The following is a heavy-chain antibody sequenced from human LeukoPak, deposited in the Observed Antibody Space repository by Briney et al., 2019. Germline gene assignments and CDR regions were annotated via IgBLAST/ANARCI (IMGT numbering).Heavy chain of an antibody. CDR1: GFTFGNYG. D-gene: IGHD1-7*01. V-gene: IGHV3-23*01. CDR2: ISGSGGTT. J-gene: IGHJ4*02. Sequence: PGGSLRLSCAASGFTFGNYGTSWVRQAPGKGLEWVSGISGSGGTTDYADSVKGRFTISRDNSKNILYLQMNSLRAEDTATYYCAKYPGTTELNSWGQGTLVTVSS. CDR3: AKYPGTTELNS.